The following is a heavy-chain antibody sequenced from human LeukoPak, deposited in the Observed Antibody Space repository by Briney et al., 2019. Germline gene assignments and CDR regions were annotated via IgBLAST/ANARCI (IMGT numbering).Heavy chain of an antibody. Sequence: GGSLRLSCAASGFTFSSYWMHWVRQAPGKGLVWVSRIKSDGSTNYADSVKGRFTISRHNAKNTVSLQMNSLRAEDTGVYYCARAPSEIGGYYPEYFRHWGQGTLVTVSS. D-gene: IGHD3-22*01. J-gene: IGHJ1*01. CDR3: ARAPSEIGGYYPEYFRH. CDR1: GFTFSSYW. CDR2: IKSDGST. V-gene: IGHV3-74*01.